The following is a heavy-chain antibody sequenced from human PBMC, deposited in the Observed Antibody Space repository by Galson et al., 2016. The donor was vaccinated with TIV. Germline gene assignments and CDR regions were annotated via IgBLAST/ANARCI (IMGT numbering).Heavy chain of an antibody. CDR3: VRARVKHFDF. CDR2: FNVYNGNT. Sequence: SVKVSCKASGYTFTSYTMHWVRQAPGQRLEWMGWFNVYNGNTRYSQKFRDRVTITRDTSATTAYMETYMELSSLKSEDTAVYYCVRARVKHFDFWGQGTLVTVSS. CDR1: GYTFTSYT. V-gene: IGHV1-3*01. J-gene: IGHJ4*02.